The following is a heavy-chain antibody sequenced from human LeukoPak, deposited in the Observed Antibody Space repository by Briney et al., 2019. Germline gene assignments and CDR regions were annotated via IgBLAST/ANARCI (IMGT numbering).Heavy chain of an antibody. J-gene: IGHJ4*02. Sequence: SETLSLTCTVSGGSISSGSYYWSWIRQPAGMGLEWIGRIYTSGSTNYNPSLKSRVTISVDTSKNQFSLKLSSVTAADTAVYYCARLQGIVVVPAAGLARPFDYWGQGTLVTVSS. V-gene: IGHV4-61*02. CDR1: GGSISSGSYY. CDR2: IYTSGST. D-gene: IGHD2-2*01. CDR3: ARLQGIVVVPAAGLARPFDY.